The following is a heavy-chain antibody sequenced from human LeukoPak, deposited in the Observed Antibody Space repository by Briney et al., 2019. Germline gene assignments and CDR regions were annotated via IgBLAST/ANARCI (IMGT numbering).Heavy chain of an antibody. CDR1: GFTFSHHW. CDR3: AREKSGIQLSLDS. J-gene: IGHJ5*01. D-gene: IGHD1-1*01. Sequence: EGSLRLSCEASGFTFSHHWMHWVRQVPGKGLLWVSRIHPDLTSIEYADSVRSRFTISRDDAKNTLYLQMNNLRAEDTGVYYCAREKSGIQLSLDSWGRGTQVTVSS. CDR2: IHPDLTSI. V-gene: IGHV3-74*01.